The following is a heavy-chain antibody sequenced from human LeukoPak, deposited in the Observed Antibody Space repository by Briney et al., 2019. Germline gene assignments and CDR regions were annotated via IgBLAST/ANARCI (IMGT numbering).Heavy chain of an antibody. J-gene: IGHJ4*02. CDR1: GFTFSNAW. V-gene: IGHV3-15*01. Sequence: PGGSLRLSCAASGFTFSNAWMSWVRQAPGKGLEWVGRIKSKTDGGTTDYAAPVKGRFTISRDDSKNTLYLQMNSLKTEDTAVYYCLTKGMATTLVSLWGQGTLVTVSS. CDR3: LTKGMATTLVSL. D-gene: IGHD5-24*01. CDR2: IKSKTDGGTT.